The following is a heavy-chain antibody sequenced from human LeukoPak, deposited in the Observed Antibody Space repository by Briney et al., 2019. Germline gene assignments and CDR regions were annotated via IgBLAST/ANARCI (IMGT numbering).Heavy chain of an antibody. Sequence: GGSLRLSCAASGFTFSSYTMNWVRQAPGKGLEWVSYISRSGSTIFYADSVKGRFTISRDNAKNSVSLQMNSLRAEDTAVYFCARPTWTNYMDVWGKGTAVTISS. J-gene: IGHJ6*03. CDR1: GFTFSSYT. CDR2: ISRSGSTI. CDR3: ARPTWTNYMDV. D-gene: IGHD3/OR15-3a*01. V-gene: IGHV3-48*04.